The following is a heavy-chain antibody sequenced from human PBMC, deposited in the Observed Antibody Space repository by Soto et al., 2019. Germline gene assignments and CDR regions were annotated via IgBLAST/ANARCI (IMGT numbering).Heavy chain of an antibody. D-gene: IGHD6-13*01. J-gene: IGHJ4*02. CDR2: ISGSGRST. CDR3: AKEQKDSSTWSELNY. CDR1: GFTFSSYA. Sequence: GSLRLSCAASGFTFSSYAMSWVRQAPGKGLEWVSAISGSGRSTYYADSVKGRFTISRDNSKNTLYLQMNSLRAEDTAVYYCAKEQKDSSTWSELNYWGQGTLVTVSS. V-gene: IGHV3-23*01.